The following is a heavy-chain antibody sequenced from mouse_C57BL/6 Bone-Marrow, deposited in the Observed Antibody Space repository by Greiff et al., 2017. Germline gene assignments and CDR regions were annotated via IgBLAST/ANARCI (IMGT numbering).Heavy chain of an antibody. D-gene: IGHD1-3*01. V-gene: IGHV1-42*01. CDR3: ARKVRRIFAY. Sequence: VQLQQSGPELVKPGASVTISCKASGYSFTGYYMNWVKQSPEKSLEWIGEINPSTGGTTYNQKFKAKATLTVDKSSSTAYMQLKSLTSEDAAVYYCARKVRRIFAYWGQGTLVTVSA. CDR1: GYSFTGYY. CDR2: INPSTGGT. J-gene: IGHJ3*01.